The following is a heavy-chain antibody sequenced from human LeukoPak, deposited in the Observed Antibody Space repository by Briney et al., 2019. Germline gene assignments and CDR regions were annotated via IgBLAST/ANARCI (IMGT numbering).Heavy chain of an antibody. Sequence: ASVKVSCKASGYTFTGYYMHWVRQAPGQGLEWMGWINPNSGGTNYAQKFQGRVTMTRDTSISTAYMDLSRLLSDDTAVYYCARGDSGYVPNSFDIWGQGTMVTVSS. CDR2: INPNSGGT. CDR3: ARGDSGYVPNSFDI. V-gene: IGHV1-2*02. CDR1: GYTFTGYY. D-gene: IGHD3-10*02. J-gene: IGHJ3*02.